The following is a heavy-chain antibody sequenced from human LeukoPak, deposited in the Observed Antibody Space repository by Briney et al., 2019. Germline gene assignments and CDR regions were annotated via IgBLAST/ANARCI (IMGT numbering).Heavy chain of an antibody. D-gene: IGHD3-10*01. J-gene: IGHJ3*02. CDR2: IYTSGST. V-gene: IGHV4-4*07. Sequence: SETLSLTCTVSGGSISSYYWSWIRQPAGKGLEWIGRIYTSGSTNYNPSLKSRVTMSVDTSKNQFSLKLSSVTAADTAVYYCARDYYYGSGMIYFDIWGQGTMVTVSS. CDR1: GGSISSYY. CDR3: ARDYYYGSGMIYFDI.